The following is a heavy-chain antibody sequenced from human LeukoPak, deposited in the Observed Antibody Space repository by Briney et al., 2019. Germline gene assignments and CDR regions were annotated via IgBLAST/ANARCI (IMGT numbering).Heavy chain of an antibody. D-gene: IGHD4-17*01. V-gene: IGHV1-2*02. Sequence: ASQKVSCNASVYTFTVNNMNWVRHAPRQPPEWRGEINPHSVATNYAQKFQGRVTMTRDTSTSTAYMELSRLRSDDTAVYYCARDRDYPYYDYYYMGVWGKGTTVTISS. CDR1: VYTFTVNN. J-gene: IGHJ6*03. CDR2: INPHSVAT. CDR3: ARDRDYPYYDYYYMGV.